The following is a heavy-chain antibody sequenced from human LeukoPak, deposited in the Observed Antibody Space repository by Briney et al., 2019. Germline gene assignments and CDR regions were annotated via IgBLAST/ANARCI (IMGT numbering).Heavy chain of an antibody. Sequence: PGGSLRLSCAASGFTFSSYSMNWVRQALGKGLEWVSSISSSSSYIYYADSVKGRFTISRDNAKNSLYLQMNSLRAEDTAVYYCARAQYYYDSSGLARSDYWGQGTLVTVSS. D-gene: IGHD3-22*01. V-gene: IGHV3-21*01. J-gene: IGHJ4*02. CDR2: ISSSSSYI. CDR1: GFTFSSYS. CDR3: ARAQYYYDSSGLARSDY.